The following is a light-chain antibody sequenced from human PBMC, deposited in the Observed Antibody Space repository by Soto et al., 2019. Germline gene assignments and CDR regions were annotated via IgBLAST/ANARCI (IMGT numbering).Light chain of an antibody. V-gene: IGKV1-8*01. CDR1: QGISSY. Sequence: AIRRTQSPSSLSASTGDRVTITCRASQGISSYLAWYQQKPGKAPKLLIYAASTLQSGVPSRFSGSGSGTDFTLTISSLQPDDFATYYCQHYNSYSEAFGQGTKVDI. CDR3: QHYNSYSEA. CDR2: AAS. J-gene: IGKJ1*01.